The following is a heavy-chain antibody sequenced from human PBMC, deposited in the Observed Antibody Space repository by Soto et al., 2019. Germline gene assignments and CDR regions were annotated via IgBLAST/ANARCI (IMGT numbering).Heavy chain of an antibody. J-gene: IGHJ3*02. CDR1: GFTFSSYG. CDR3: AREVERLNDAFVI. Sequence: PGGSLRLSCAAYGFTFSSYGMHWVRQAPGKGLEWVAVIWYDGSNKYYADSVKGRFTISRDNSKNTLYLQMNSLRAEDTAVYYCAREVERLNDAFVIWGQGTMVTVSS. CDR2: IWYDGSNK. D-gene: IGHD1-1*01. V-gene: IGHV3-33*01.